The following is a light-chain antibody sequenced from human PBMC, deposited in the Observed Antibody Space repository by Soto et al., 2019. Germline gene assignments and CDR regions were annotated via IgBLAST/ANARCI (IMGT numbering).Light chain of an antibody. V-gene: IGKV1-5*01. J-gene: IGKJ1*01. CDR2: DAS. CDR3: QQYSVYWT. Sequence: DIQMTQSPSILSASVGARVTITCRASQSISAWLAWYQQKPGKAPNLLIYDASALESGVPSKFIVSGSGTQFTLPLSSLQPDDFATDDCQQYSVYWTFGQGTKVDIK. CDR1: QSISAW.